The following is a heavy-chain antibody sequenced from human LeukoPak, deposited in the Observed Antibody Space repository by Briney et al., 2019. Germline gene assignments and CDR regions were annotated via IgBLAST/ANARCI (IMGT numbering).Heavy chain of an antibody. CDR1: GGSFSGYY. CDR2: IVHSGNT. Sequence: SETLSLTCAVYGGSFSGYYWSWIRQPPGKGLEWIGEIVHSGNTKYNPSLKGRVTISVDTSKNQFSLNPTAVTAADTAVYYCARFGSSTWYKGAFDIWGQGTMVTVAS. V-gene: IGHV4-34*12. J-gene: IGHJ3*02. D-gene: IGHD1-1*01. CDR3: ARFGSSTWYKGAFDI.